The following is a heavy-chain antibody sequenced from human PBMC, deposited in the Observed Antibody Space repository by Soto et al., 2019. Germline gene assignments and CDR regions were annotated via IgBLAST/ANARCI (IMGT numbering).Heavy chain of an antibody. CDR1: GGAFSSYS. V-gene: IGHV1-69*13. CDR3: ARVSGNASNTYGMDV. J-gene: IGHJ6*02. Sequence: SVEVSCKASGGAFSSYSISWVLQAPGQGLEWMGGIIPIFGTANYAQKFQGRVTITADESTSTAYMELSSLRSEDTAVYYCARVSGNASNTYGMDVWGQGTTVTVSS. CDR2: IIPIFGTA.